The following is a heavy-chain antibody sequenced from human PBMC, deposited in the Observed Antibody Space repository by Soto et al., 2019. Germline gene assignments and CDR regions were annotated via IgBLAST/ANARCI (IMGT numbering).Heavy chain of an antibody. D-gene: IGHD2-15*01. V-gene: IGHV1-69*12. CDR2: IIPIFGTA. Sequence: QVQLVQSGAEVKKPGSSVKVSCKASGGTFSSYAISWVRQAPGQGLEWMGGIIPIFGTANYAQKFQGRVTITADESTSTAYRELSSLRSEDTAVYYCARGGVPWDIGYCSGGSCYSFGYYYGMDVWGQGTTVTVSS. CDR1: GGTFSSYA. J-gene: IGHJ6*02. CDR3: ARGGVPWDIGYCSGGSCYSFGYYYGMDV.